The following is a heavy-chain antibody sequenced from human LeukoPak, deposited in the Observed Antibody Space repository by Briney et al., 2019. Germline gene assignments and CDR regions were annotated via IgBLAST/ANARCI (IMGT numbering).Heavy chain of an antibody. Sequence: GGSLRLSCAASGFIFSDAWMTWVRQAPGKGLEWVGRIKRKADGGPTDYAEPVKGRFTISRDDSKNTLYLQMNSLKIEDTAVYFCSTNQALDIWGQGTKVTVSS. CDR2: IKRKADGGPT. J-gene: IGHJ3*02. CDR1: GFIFSDAW. V-gene: IGHV3-15*01. CDR3: STNQALDI.